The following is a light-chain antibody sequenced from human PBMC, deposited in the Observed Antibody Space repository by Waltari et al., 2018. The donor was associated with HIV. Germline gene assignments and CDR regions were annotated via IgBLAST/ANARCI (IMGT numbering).Light chain of an antibody. CDR2: DAA. Sequence: EIVLTQSPATLSLSPGERATLSCRASQSVSSYLAWYQQKPGQAPRLHIDDAANRATGIPARCSGSGSGTDFTLTISSLEAEDFAVDYGQERSNWALTFGGGTKVEIK. J-gene: IGKJ4*01. CDR3: QERSNWALT. CDR1: QSVSSY. V-gene: IGKV3-11*01.